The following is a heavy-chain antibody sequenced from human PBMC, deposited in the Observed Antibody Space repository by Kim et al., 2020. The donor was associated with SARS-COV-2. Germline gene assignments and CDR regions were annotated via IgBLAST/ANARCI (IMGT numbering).Heavy chain of an antibody. J-gene: IGHJ3*02. Sequence: GGSLRLSCAASGFTFSSYGMHWVRQAPGKGLEWVAVIWYDGSNKYYADSVKGRFTISRDNSKNTLYLQMNSLRAEDTAVYYCARDVQQLAAFDIWGQGTMVTVSS. CDR2: IWYDGSNK. CDR3: ARDVQQLAAFDI. D-gene: IGHD6-6*01. V-gene: IGHV3-33*01. CDR1: GFTFSSYG.